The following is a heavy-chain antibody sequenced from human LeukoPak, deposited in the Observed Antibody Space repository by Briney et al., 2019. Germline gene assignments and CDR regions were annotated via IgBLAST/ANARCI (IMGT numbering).Heavy chain of an antibody. D-gene: IGHD2-15*01. CDR2: MDPKSGNP. Sequence: ASVKVSCKTSGYTFTTYDINWMRQATGQGLEWMGWMDPKSGNPGYAQEFQGRVTMTRDTSTRTVYMELSGLRSDDTAVYYCARVLSGAGFDYWGQGTLVTVSS. CDR3: ARVLSGAGFDY. CDR1: GYTFTTYD. V-gene: IGHV1-8*01. J-gene: IGHJ4*02.